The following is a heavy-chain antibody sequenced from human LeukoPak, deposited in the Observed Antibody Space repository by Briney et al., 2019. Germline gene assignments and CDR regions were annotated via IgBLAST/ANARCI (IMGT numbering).Heavy chain of an antibody. D-gene: IGHD4/OR15-4a*01. CDR2: ISTNNGDT. CDR1: TYTFTSNG. CDR3: ARDDDYNPLVH. Sequence: APVKVSCKASTYTFTSNGISWVRQAPGQGLEWMGWISTNNGDTKYGKKFQGRVIMTTDTSTSTAYMEVRSLRSDDTAVYYCARDDDYNPLVHWGQGTLVTVSS. J-gene: IGHJ4*02. V-gene: IGHV1-18*01.